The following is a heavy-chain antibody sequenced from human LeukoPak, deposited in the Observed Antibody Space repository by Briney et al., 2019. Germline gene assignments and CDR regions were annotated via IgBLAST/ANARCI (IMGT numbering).Heavy chain of an antibody. D-gene: IGHD3-16*01. Sequence: GGSLRLSCAASGFTFSSYVMNWVRQAPGKGLVWVSIINTDTRGTYYADSVKGRFTISRDNAKNTLYLQMNSLRAEDTAVYYCARAGAYHFDNWGQGTLVTVSS. J-gene: IGHJ4*02. CDR3: ARAGAYHFDN. CDR2: INTDTRGT. V-gene: IGHV3-74*01. CDR1: GFTFSSYV.